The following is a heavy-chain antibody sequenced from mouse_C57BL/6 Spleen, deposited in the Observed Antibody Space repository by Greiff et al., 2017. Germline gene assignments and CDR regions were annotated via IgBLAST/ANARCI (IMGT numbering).Heavy chain of an antibody. D-gene: IGHD1-1*01. CDR2: INPSTGGT. CDR1: GYSFTGYY. CDR3: ARGGFDYGSSYGFAY. Sequence: VQLQQSGPELVKPGASVKISCKASGYSFTGYYMHWVKQSSEKSLEWIGEINPSTGGTSYNQKFKGKATLTVDKSSSTAYMQLKSLTSEDSAVYYCARGGFDYGSSYGFAYWGQGTLVTVSA. V-gene: IGHV1-43*01. J-gene: IGHJ3*01.